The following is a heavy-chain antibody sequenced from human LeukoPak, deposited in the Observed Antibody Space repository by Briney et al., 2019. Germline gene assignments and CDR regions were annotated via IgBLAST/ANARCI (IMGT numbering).Heavy chain of an antibody. Sequence: GESLKISCKGSGYTFTRYWIGWVRQMPGKCLEWMGIIYPGDSDTRYSPSFQGQVTISADKSISTAYLQWSSLKASDTAMYYCARPPTYSSFFDYWGQGTLVTVSS. CDR1: GYTFTRYW. D-gene: IGHD6-13*01. CDR3: ARPPTYSSFFDY. J-gene: IGHJ4*02. CDR2: IYPGDSDT. V-gene: IGHV5-51*01.